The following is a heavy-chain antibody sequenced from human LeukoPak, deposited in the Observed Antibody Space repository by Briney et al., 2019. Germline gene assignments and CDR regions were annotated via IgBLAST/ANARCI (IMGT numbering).Heavy chain of an antibody. CDR1: GFTFSSYC. J-gene: IGHJ4*02. Sequence: GGSLRLSCAASGFTFSSYCMHWVRQPPGKGLVWVSQICTDETTIRNADSVKGRFTISRDNAKNTLYLQMSSLRVEDTAVYYCVRGVPVTPGIDYWGQGTLVTVSS. CDR2: ICTDETTI. CDR3: VRGVPVTPGIDY. D-gene: IGHD2-2*01. V-gene: IGHV3-74*01.